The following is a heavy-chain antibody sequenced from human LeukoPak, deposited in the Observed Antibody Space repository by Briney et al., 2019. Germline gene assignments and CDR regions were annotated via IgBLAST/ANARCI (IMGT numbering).Heavy chain of an antibody. CDR3: AKDYSGYSSGWYLR. Sequence: QPGGSLRLSCAASGFTFSNYAMSWVRQAPGKGLEWVSAISGSGGSTYYADSVKGRFTISRDNSKNTLYLQMNSLRAEDTAVYYCAKDYSGYSSGWYLRWGQGTLVTVPS. D-gene: IGHD6-19*01. J-gene: IGHJ4*02. CDR1: GFTFSNYA. CDR2: ISGSGGST. V-gene: IGHV3-23*01.